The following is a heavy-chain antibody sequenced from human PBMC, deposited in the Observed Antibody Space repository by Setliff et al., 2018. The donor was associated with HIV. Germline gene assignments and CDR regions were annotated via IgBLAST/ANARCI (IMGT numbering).Heavy chain of an antibody. D-gene: IGHD1-26*01. V-gene: IGHV3-21*06. CDR1: GFTFSSYS. CDR3: AREAYSGSYDY. CDR2: ISSSSSYI. Sequence: NPGGSLRLSCAVSGFTFSSYSMNWVRQAPGKGLEWVSSISSSSSYIYYADSVRGRFTISRDNAKNSLYLQMKSLRAEDTAVYYCAREAYSGSYDYWGQGTLVTVSS. J-gene: IGHJ4*02.